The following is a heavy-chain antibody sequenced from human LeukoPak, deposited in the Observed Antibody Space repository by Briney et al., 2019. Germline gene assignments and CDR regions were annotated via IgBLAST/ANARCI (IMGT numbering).Heavy chain of an antibody. J-gene: IGHJ4*02. CDR1: GFSFSNCW. V-gene: IGHV3-7*04. CDR3: VRGIDY. Sequence: GGSLRLSCAASGFSFSNCWMSWVRQPPGKGLEWVANINLGGSGENYVDSVKGRFTISRDNAKNSLYLQMNSLRAEDTAVYHCVRGIDYWGQGTLVTVSS. CDR2: INLGGSGE.